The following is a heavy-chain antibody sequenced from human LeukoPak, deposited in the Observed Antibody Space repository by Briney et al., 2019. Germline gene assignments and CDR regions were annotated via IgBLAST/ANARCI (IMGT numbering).Heavy chain of an antibody. Sequence: GGSLRLSCATSGFTFSSHWMTWVRQAPGKGLEWVANIKQDGSEKYYVDSVKGRFTVSRDNAKNTLYLQMNSLRAEDTAVYYCARERKYDSNFDYWGQGTLVTVSS. V-gene: IGHV3-7*01. CDR3: ARERKYDSNFDY. CDR2: IKQDGSEK. J-gene: IGHJ4*02. D-gene: IGHD1-1*01. CDR1: GFTFSSHW.